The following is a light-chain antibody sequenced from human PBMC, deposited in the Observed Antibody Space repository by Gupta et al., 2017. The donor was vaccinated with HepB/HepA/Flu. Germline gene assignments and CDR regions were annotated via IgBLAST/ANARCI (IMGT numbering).Light chain of an antibody. CDR1: QTCLDNSKNKKY. V-gene: IGKV4-1*01. J-gene: IGKJ1*01. Sequence: DIVMTQSPYSLAVSLGERATINCQSSQTCLDNSKNKKYLAWYQQRPGQPPKLLISWASTRESGVPDSFSGGGSGTDFTLTISSRQAEDVAVYYCQQKNRYPWTFGQGTKVEIK. CDR2: WAS. CDR3: QQKNRYPWT.